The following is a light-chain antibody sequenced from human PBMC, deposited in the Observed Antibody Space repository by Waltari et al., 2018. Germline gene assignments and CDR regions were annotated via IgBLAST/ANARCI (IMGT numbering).Light chain of an antibody. V-gene: IGLV2-23*02. CDR1: NSDVGHYNL. Sequence: QSALTQPASVSGSPGQSITISCTGSNSDVGHYNLVSWYQQHPGKAPKLLLYEVNQRPSGVSSRFSGSKSGITASLTISGLQAEDEAYFYCCSYAGSTTWLFGGGTRLTVL. J-gene: IGLJ2*01. CDR3: CSYAGSTTWL. CDR2: EVN.